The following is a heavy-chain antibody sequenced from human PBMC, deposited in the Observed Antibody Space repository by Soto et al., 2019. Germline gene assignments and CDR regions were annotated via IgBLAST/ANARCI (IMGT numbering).Heavy chain of an antibody. V-gene: IGHV3-21*01. J-gene: IGHJ4*02. CDR3: ARGVAAAGTRFSDY. CDR2: ISSSSRYI. D-gene: IGHD6-13*01. CDR1: GFTFSSYS. Sequence: GSLRLSCAASGFTFSSYSMNWVRQAPGKGLEWVSSISSSSRYIYYADSVKGRFTISRDNAKNSLYLQMNSLRAEDTAEYYCARGVAAAGTRFSDYWGQGTLVTVSS.